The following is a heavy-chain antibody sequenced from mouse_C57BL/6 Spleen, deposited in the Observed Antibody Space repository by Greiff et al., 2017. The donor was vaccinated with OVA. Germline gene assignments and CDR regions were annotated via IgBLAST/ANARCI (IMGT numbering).Heavy chain of an antibody. J-gene: IGHJ4*01. CDR1: GYSFTSYY. D-gene: IGHD2-3*01. V-gene: IGHV1-66*01. CDR3: ARRWAGYYAYAMDY. Sequence: VQLQQSGPELVKPGASVKISCKASGYSFTSYYIHWVKQRPGQGLEWIGWIYPGSGNTKYNEKFKGKATLTADTSSSTAYMQLSSLTSEDSAVYYCARRWAGYYAYAMDYWGKGTSVTVSS. CDR2: IYPGSGNT.